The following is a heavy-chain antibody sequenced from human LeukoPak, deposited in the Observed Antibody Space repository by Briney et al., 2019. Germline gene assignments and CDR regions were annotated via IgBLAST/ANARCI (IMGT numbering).Heavy chain of an antibody. CDR2: ISAYNGNT. D-gene: IGHD3-22*01. Sequence: ASVKVSCKASGYTFTSYDINWVRQAPGQGLEWMGWISAYNGNTNYAQKLQGRVTMTTDTSTSTAYMELRSLRSDDTAVYYCARWYYYDSSGYLLDYWGQGTLVTVSS. CDR3: ARWYYYDSSGYLLDY. J-gene: IGHJ4*02. CDR1: GYTFTSYD. V-gene: IGHV1-18*01.